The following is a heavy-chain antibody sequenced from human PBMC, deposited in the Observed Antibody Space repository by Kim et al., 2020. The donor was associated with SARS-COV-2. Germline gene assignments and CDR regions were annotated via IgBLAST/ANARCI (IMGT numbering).Heavy chain of an antibody. J-gene: IGHJ3*02. CDR2: ISIDGSTS. Sequence: GGSLRLSCAASGFTLTSYWMHWVRQGPGEGLVWVSRISIDGSTSSYADSVKGRFTISRDNAKNTLFLQMNSLRAEDTAIYYCAKSRVVCVFDIWGQGTMV. D-gene: IGHD3-3*01. V-gene: IGHV3-74*01. CDR1: GFTLTSYW. CDR3: AKSRVVCVFDI.